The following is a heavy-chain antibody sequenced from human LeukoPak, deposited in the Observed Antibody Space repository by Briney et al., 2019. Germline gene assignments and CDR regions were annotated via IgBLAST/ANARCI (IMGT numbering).Heavy chain of an antibody. CDR3: ARDRYYYGSGSYQIFDY. D-gene: IGHD3-10*01. CDR2: IYTSGST. Sequence: SETLSLTCAVYGGSFSGYYWSWIRQPAGKGLEWIGRIYTSGSTNYNPSLKSRVTMSVDTSKNQFSLKLSSVTAADTAVYYCARDRYYYGSGSYQIFDYWGQGTLVTVSS. CDR1: GGSFSGYY. V-gene: IGHV4-4*07. J-gene: IGHJ4*02.